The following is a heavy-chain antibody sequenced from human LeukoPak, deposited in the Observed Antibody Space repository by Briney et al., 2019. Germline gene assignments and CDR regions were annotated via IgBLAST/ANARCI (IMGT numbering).Heavy chain of an antibody. CDR1: GGSISSYY. CDR2: IYYSGST. Sequence: PSETLSLTCTVSGGSISSYYWSWIRQPPGKGLEWIGYIYYSGSTNYNPSLKSRVTISVDTSKNQFSLKLSSVTAADTAVYYCAGGGLGYCSGGSCYPSPYFDYWGQGTLVTVSS. V-gene: IGHV4-59*01. D-gene: IGHD2-15*01. J-gene: IGHJ4*02. CDR3: AGGGLGYCSGGSCYPSPYFDY.